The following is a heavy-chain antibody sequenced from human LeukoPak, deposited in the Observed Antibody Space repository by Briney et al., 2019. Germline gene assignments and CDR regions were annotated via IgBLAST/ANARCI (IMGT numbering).Heavy chain of an antibody. CDR2: IYYSGSI. CDR1: GGSINPYY. J-gene: IGHJ4*02. V-gene: IGHV4-59*08. CDR3: ARHGSDYGRFDS. D-gene: IGHD4-17*01. Sequence: SETLSLTCAVSGGSINPYYWSWIRQPPGKGLEWIGYIYYSGSINYNPSLKSRVTISLDTSKNQFSPKLSSVTAADTAVYYCARHGSDYGRFDSWGRGTLVTVSS.